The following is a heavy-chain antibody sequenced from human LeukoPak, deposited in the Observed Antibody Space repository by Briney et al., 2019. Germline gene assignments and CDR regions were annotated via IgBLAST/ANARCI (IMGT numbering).Heavy chain of an antibody. CDR2: IYYSGST. CDR1: GGSISSYY. V-gene: IGHV4-59*12. Sequence: SETLSLTCTVSGGSISSYYWNWIRQPPGKGLEWIGYIYYSGSTYYNPSLKSRVTISVDTSKNQFSLRLSSVTAADTAVYYCARGGDYYGSGSYQNWFDPWGQGTLVTVSS. CDR3: ARGGDYYGSGSYQNWFDP. D-gene: IGHD3-10*01. J-gene: IGHJ5*02.